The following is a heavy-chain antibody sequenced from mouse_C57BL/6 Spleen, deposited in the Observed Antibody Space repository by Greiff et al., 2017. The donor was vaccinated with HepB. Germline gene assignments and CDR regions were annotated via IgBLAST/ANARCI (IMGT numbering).Heavy chain of an antibody. V-gene: IGHV7-3*01. CDR2: IRNKANGYTT. CDR1: GFTFTDYY. J-gene: IGHJ2*01. D-gene: IGHD2-3*01. CDR3: AAGRRSMDY. Sequence: EVQRVESGGGLVQPGGSLSISCAASGFTFTDYYMSWVRQPPGKALEWLGFIRNKANGYTTEYSASVKGRFTISRDNSQSILYLQMNALRAEDSATDDCAAGRRSMDYWGQGTTVTVSS.